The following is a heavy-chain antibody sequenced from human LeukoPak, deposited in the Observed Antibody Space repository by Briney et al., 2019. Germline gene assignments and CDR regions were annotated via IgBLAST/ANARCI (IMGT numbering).Heavy chain of an antibody. Sequence: GGSLRLSCAASGFTFSSYSMNWVRQAPGKGLEWVSYISSSSSTIYYADSVKGRFTISRDNAKNSLYLQMNSLRAEDTAVYYCARGAGYSGYDAASGAFDIWGQGTMVTVSS. CDR2: ISSSSSTI. V-gene: IGHV3-48*04. CDR3: ARGAGYSGYDAASGAFDI. CDR1: GFTFSSYS. J-gene: IGHJ3*02. D-gene: IGHD5-12*01.